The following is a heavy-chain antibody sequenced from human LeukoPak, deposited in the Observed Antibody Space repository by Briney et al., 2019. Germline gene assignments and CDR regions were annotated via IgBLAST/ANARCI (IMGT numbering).Heavy chain of an antibody. D-gene: IGHD3-22*01. CDR3: ARDPPYYYDREADAFDI. Sequence: SETLSLTCTVSGGSISSSSYYWGWIRQPPGKGLEWIGSIYYTGTTYYNPSLKSRVTISVDTSKYQFSLKLSSVTAADTAVYYCARDPPYYYDREADAFDIWGQGTMVTVSS. CDR2: IYYTGTT. V-gene: IGHV4-39*07. CDR1: GGSISSSSYY. J-gene: IGHJ3*02.